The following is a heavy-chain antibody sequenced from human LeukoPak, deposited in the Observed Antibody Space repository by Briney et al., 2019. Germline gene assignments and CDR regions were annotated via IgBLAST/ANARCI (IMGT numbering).Heavy chain of an antibody. CDR2: IAYDGSRA. V-gene: IGHV3-33*01. CDR1: GFTFGGYG. CDR3: TRYNNDHFDY. D-gene: IGHD1-14*01. Sequence: GGSLRLSCAGSGFTFGGYGMHWFRQTPGKGLEWVAVIAYDGSRAFYADTVKGRFTISRDNSKNTMSVQMDDLRAEDTAVYYCTRYNNDHFDYWGQGALVTVSS. J-gene: IGHJ4*02.